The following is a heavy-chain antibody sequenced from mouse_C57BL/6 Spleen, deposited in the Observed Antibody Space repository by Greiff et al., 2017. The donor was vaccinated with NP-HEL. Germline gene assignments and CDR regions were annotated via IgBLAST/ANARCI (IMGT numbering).Heavy chain of an antibody. V-gene: IGHV1-22*01. D-gene: IGHD3-2*02. CDR3: ARELRLDYYAMDY. CDR2: INPNNGGT. CDR1: GYTFTDYN. Sequence: EVQLQQSGPELVKPGASVKMSCKASGYTFTDYNMHWVKQSHGKSLEWIGYINPNNGGTSYNQKVKGKVTLTVNKAASTAYMELRSLTSEDSAVYYCARELRLDYYAMDYWGQGTSVTVSS. J-gene: IGHJ4*01.